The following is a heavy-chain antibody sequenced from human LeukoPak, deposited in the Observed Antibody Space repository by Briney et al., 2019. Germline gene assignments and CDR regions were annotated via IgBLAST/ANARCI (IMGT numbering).Heavy chain of an antibody. D-gene: IGHD6-19*01. CDR2: IYPGDSDT. Sequence: GESLKISCKGSGFSFTSYWIGWVRQMPGKGLEWMGIIYPGDSDTRYSPSFQGQVTISADKSISTAYLQWSSLKASDTAMYYCARGVSSIAVAGHFDYWGQGTLVTVSS. J-gene: IGHJ4*02. CDR3: ARGVSSIAVAGHFDY. CDR1: GFSFTSYW. V-gene: IGHV5-51*01.